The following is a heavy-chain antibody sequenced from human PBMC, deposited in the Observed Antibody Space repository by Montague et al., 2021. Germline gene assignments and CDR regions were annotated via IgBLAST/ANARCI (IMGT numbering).Heavy chain of an antibody. V-gene: IGHV4-59*08. Sequence: SETLSLTCTVSGGSISAYYWSWIRQPPGKGLEWIGYIYYIGSTNYNPSLKGRVTVSVDTSKNQFSLKLSSVTAADTAVYYCARHGVSSWYRELDGFDIWGQETMVIVSS. J-gene: IGHJ3*02. CDR3: ARHGVSSWYRELDGFDI. CDR1: GGSISAYY. D-gene: IGHD6-13*01. CDR2: IYYIGST.